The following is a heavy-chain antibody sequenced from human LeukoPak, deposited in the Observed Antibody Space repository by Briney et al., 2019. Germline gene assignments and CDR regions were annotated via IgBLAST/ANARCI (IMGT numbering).Heavy chain of an antibody. CDR1: GYSFNEHY. CDR2: INPNSGGT. J-gene: IGHJ4*02. CDR3: TSSTLTMDDSTTPGNY. D-gene: IGHD3-10*01. V-gene: IGHV1-2*02. Sequence: GASVKVSCKASGYSFNEHYIHWMRQAPGQGLEWMGWINPNSGGTDYAQKFHGRVTMTRDTSISTAYMELSRLRSDDTAVYYCTSSTLTMDDSTTPGNYWGQGTLVTVSS.